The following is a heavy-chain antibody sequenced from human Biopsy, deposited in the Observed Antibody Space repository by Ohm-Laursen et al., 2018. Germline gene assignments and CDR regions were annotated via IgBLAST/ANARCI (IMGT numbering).Heavy chain of an antibody. CDR1: GFTFDDYA. D-gene: IGHD2-21*02. J-gene: IGHJ4*02. CDR2: ITWNGGSI. CDR3: AKDLGQVTAAIGY. Sequence: SLRLSCTASGFTFDDYAMHWVRQAPGKGLEWVSGITWNGGSIGYADSVKGRFSIFRDNAKHSLYLQMNSLRAEDTALYYCAKDLGQVTAAIGYWGQGTLVTVSS. V-gene: IGHV3-9*01.